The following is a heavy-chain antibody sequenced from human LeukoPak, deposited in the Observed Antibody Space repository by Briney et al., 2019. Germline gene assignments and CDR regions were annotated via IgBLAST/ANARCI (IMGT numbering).Heavy chain of an antibody. CDR2: IYYSGST. V-gene: IGHV4-59*01. Sequence: PSEALSLTCTVSGGSISSYYWSWLRQPPGKGREWIGYIYYSGSTNYNPSLRSRVTILVDTSKNQFSLKLSSVTAADTAVYYCARDTDYSTLDYWGQGTLVTVSS. CDR3: ARDTDYSTLDY. CDR1: GGSISSYY. D-gene: IGHD4/OR15-4a*01. J-gene: IGHJ4*02.